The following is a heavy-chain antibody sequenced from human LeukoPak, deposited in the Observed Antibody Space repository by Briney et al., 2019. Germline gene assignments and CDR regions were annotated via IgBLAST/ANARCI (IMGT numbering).Heavy chain of an antibody. CDR2: VSSYNGDT. CDR1: GYTFNNYG. V-gene: IGHV1-18*01. D-gene: IGHD3-22*01. J-gene: IGHJ5*02. CDR3: ARRHYDSSGYGGWFDP. Sequence: GASVRVSCKASGYTFNNYGISWVRQAPGQGLEWMGWVSSYNGDTNYAQKFHGRVTMSTDTSTSTAYMELRSLRFDDTAMYYCARRHYDSSGYGGWFDPWGQGTLVTVSS.